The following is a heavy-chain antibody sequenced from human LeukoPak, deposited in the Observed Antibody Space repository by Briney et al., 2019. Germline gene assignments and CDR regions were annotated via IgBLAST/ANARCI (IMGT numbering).Heavy chain of an antibody. CDR3: ARDSNPGYSSSWYYYGMDV. V-gene: IGHV4-38-2*02. D-gene: IGHD6-13*01. Sequence: SETLSLTCAVSGYSISSGYYWGWIRQPPGKGLEWIGYIYYSGSTNYNPSLKSRVTISVDTSKNQFSLKLSSVTAADTAVYYCARDSNPGYSSSWYYYGMDVWGQGTTVTVSS. J-gene: IGHJ6*02. CDR1: GYSISSGYY. CDR2: IYYSGST.